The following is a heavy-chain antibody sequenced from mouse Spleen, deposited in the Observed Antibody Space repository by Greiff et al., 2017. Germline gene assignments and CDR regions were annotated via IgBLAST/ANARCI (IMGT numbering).Heavy chain of an antibody. CDR3: ARRIYYDLYAMDY. CDR2: IDPSDSYT. D-gene: IGHD2-4*01. J-gene: IGHJ4*01. Sequence: QVQLQQPGAELVMPGASVKLSCKASGYTFTSYWMHWVKQRPGQGLEWIGEIDPSDSYTNYNQKFKGKATLTVDKSSSTAYMQLSSLTSEDSAVYYCARRIYYDLYAMDYWGQGTSVTVSS. V-gene: IGHV1-69*01. CDR1: GYTFTSYW.